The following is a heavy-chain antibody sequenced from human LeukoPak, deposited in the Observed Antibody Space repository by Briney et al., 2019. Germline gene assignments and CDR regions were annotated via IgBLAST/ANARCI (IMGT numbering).Heavy chain of an antibody. V-gene: IGHV4-4*07. J-gene: IGHJ5*02. CDR2: IYTSGST. Sequence: SETLSLTCTVSGGSISSYYWGWIRQPAGKGLEWIGRIYTSGSTNYNPSLKSRVTMSVDTSKNQFSLKLSSVTAADTAVYYCARSDIYCSGGSCSYWFDPWGQGTLVTVSS. CDR1: GGSISSYY. CDR3: ARSDIYCSGGSCSYWFDP. D-gene: IGHD2-15*01.